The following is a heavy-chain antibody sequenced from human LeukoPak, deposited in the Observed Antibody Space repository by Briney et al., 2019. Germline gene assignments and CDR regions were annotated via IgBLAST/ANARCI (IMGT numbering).Heavy chain of an antibody. V-gene: IGHV5-51*01. CDR3: ARHLGATVNTLYYFDY. J-gene: IGHJ4*02. CDR2: IYPGDSDT. CDR1: GYSFTSYW. Sequence: GESLKISCKGSGYSFTSYWIGWVRQMPGKGLEWMGIIYPGDSDTRYSPSFQGQVTISADKSISTAYLQWSSLQASDTAMYYCARHLGATVNTLYYFDYWGQGTLVTVSS. D-gene: IGHD4-17*01.